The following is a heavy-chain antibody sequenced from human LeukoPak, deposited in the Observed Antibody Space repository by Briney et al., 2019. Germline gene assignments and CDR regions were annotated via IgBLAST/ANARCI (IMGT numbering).Heavy chain of an antibody. Sequence: SETLSLTCTVSGGSISSYYWSWIRQPPGKGLEWIGYIYYSGSTNYNPSLKSRVTISVDTSKNQFSLKLSSVTAADTAVYYCERAGGLHSGYFDYWGQGTLVTVSS. CDR3: ERAGGLHSGYFDY. V-gene: IGHV4-59*01. CDR1: GGSISSYY. D-gene: IGHD3-10*01. CDR2: IYYSGST. J-gene: IGHJ4*02.